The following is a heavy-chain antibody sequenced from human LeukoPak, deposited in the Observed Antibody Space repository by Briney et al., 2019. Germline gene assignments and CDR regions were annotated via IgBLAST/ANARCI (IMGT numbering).Heavy chain of an antibody. Sequence: TGGSLRLSCAASGFTFSSYEMNWVRQAPGKGLEWVSYISSSGSTIYYADSVKGRFTISRDNAKNSLYLQMNSLRAEDTAVYYCARDGDGTATLDYWGQGTLVIVSS. CDR1: GFTFSSYE. V-gene: IGHV3-48*03. CDR3: ARDGDGTATLDY. CDR2: ISSSGSTI. D-gene: IGHD1/OR15-1a*01. J-gene: IGHJ4*02.